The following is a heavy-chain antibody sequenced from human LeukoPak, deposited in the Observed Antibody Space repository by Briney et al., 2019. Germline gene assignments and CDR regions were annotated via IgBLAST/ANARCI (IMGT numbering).Heavy chain of an antibody. CDR1: GSSFTTYW. J-gene: IGHJ6*02. Sequence: PGESLKISCKGSGSSFTTYWVAWVRQLPGKGLEWMGMISPGDFDTRYSPSFKGQVTISADKSISTAYLQWSSLKASDTAIYYCARHQGGMDVWGQGTTVTVSS. CDR2: ISPGDFDT. V-gene: IGHV5-51*01. CDR3: ARHQGGMDV.